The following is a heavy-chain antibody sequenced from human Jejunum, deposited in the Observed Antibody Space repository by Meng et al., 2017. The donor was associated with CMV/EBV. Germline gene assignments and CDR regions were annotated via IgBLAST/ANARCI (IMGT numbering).Heavy chain of an antibody. J-gene: IGHJ4*02. Sequence: SISSYFWTWIRQPPGKGLEWIGYVYYSGTPTYNPSLRSRVAISIDTSKNQFSLKVNSLTAADTAVYYCARVPAELGSTSDYYYFDSWGQGTLVTVSS. V-gene: IGHV4-59*01. CDR3: ARVPAELGSTSDYYYFDS. D-gene: IGHD6-25*01. CDR2: VYYSGTP. CDR1: SISSYF.